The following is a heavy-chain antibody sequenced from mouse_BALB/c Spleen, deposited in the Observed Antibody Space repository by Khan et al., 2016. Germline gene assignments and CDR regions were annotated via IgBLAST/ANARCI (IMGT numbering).Heavy chain of an antibody. J-gene: IGHJ1*01. CDR2: ISYSGST. Sequence: EVQLQESGPGLVKPSQSLSLTCTVTGYSITSDYAWNWIRQFPGNKLEWMGYISYSGSTSYNPSLKSRISITRDTSKNQFFLQLNSVTTEDTATDYCARCWSYWYFDVWGAGTTVTVSS. CDR1: GYSITSDYA. CDR3: ARCWSYWYFDV. V-gene: IGHV3-2*02.